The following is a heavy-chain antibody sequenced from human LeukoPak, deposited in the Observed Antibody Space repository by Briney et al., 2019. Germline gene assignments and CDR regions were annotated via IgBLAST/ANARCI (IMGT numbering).Heavy chain of an antibody. CDR2: IYYSGST. CDR3: AREGYSYGRNYFDY. Sequence: SETLSLTCTVSGGSISSGGYYWSWIRQHPGKGLEWIGYIYYSGSTYYNPSLKGRVTISVDTSKNQFSLKLSSVTAADTTVYYCAREGYSYGRNYFDYWGQGTLVTVSS. J-gene: IGHJ4*02. D-gene: IGHD5-18*01. CDR1: GGSISSGGYY. V-gene: IGHV4-31*03.